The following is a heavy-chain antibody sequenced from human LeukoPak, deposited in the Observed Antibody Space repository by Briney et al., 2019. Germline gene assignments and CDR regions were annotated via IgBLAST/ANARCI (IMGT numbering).Heavy chain of an antibody. V-gene: IGHV3-53*01. Sequence: QTGGSLRLSCAASGFTVSSNYMSWVRQAPGKGLEWVSVIYSGGSAYYADSVEGRFTISRDNSKNTLYLQMNSLRAEDTTVYYCASPDYYDSSGYYSLDYWGQGTLVTVSS. CDR2: IYSGGSA. D-gene: IGHD3-22*01. CDR3: ASPDYYDSSGYYSLDY. J-gene: IGHJ4*02. CDR1: GFTVSSNY.